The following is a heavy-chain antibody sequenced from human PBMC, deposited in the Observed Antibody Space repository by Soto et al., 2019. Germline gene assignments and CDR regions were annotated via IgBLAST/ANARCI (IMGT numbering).Heavy chain of an antibody. Sequence: GGSLRLSCAVSGFTFSSYGMYWVRQAPGKGLEWVANIKQDGSEKYYVDSVKGRFTISRDNAKNSLYLQMNSLRAEDTAVYYCAREKYDYIWGSYRSYYFDYWGQGTLVTVSS. J-gene: IGHJ4*02. CDR3: AREKYDYIWGSYRSYYFDY. CDR1: GFTFSSYG. CDR2: IKQDGSEK. V-gene: IGHV3-7*01. D-gene: IGHD3-16*02.